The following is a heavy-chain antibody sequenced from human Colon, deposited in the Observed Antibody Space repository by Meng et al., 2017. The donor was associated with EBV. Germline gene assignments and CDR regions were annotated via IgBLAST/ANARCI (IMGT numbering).Heavy chain of an antibody. CDR3: VRDVPDGDISLFDS. V-gene: IGHV7-4-1*02. J-gene: IGHJ4*02. Sequence: QVQLVQSGSEWKKPGASVKVSCKASGYSLRSYAVNWLRQAPGRGLEWMGWINPSTAHPTYAQDFTGRFVFSLDISVNTAYLQINSLKAEDTAIYYCVRDVPDGDISLFDSWGQGTLVTVSS. CDR1: GYSLRSYA. D-gene: IGHD2-21*02. CDR2: INPSTAHP.